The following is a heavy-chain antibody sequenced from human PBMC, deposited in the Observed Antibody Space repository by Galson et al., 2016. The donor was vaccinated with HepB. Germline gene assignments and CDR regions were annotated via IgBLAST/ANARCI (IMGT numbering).Heavy chain of an antibody. Sequence: SVKVSCKASGHTFTNYAMHWVRQAPGQRLEWMGWINAGNGNTKYSQKSQGRVTITRDTSASTAYMELSSLRSEDTAVYYCARNIVATITLYYYGMDVWGQGTTVTVSS. D-gene: IGHD5-12*01. CDR2: INAGNGNT. CDR1: GHTFTNYA. V-gene: IGHV1-3*01. CDR3: ARNIVATITLYYYGMDV. J-gene: IGHJ6*02.